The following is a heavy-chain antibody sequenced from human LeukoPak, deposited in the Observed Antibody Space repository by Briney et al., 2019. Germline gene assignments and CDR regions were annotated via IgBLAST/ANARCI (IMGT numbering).Heavy chain of an antibody. J-gene: IGHJ4*02. Sequence: GGSLRLSCAASGFTFSSYAMSWVRQAPGKGLEWVSAISGSGDSTYYADSVKGRFTISRDNSKNTLYLQMNSLRAEDTAVYYCSLTRSSSWSYYFDYWGQGTLVTVSS. D-gene: IGHD6-13*01. V-gene: IGHV3-23*01. CDR3: SLTRSSSWSYYFDY. CDR1: GFTFSSYA. CDR2: ISGSGDST.